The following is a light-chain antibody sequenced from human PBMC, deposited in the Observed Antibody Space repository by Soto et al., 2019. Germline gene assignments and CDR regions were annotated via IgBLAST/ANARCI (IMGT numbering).Light chain of an antibody. Sequence: QSALTQPASVSGSPGQSITFSCTGTSSDVGGYNYVSWYQQHPGKAPKLMIYEVSNRPSGIPDRFSGSQSGTSATLGITGLQTGDEAVYYCGSWDSSLTYVFGTGTKVTVL. CDR3: GSWDSSLTYV. V-gene: IGLV2-14*01. J-gene: IGLJ1*01. CDR1: SSDVGGYNY. CDR2: EVS.